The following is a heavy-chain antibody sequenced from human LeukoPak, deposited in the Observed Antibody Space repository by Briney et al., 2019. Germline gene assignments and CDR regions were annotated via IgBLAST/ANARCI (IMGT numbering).Heavy chain of an antibody. D-gene: IGHD3-16*01. CDR1: GFTFSSNY. Sequence: GGSLRLSCAASGFTFSSNYMTWVRQAPGKGLEWVANVKPDGRDKHYVDSVEGRFTISKDNAKNSLYLQMNGLRVEDTAVYYCLQRGFDYWGQGALVTVSS. V-gene: IGHV3-7*01. CDR3: LQRGFDY. CDR2: VKPDGRDK. J-gene: IGHJ4*02.